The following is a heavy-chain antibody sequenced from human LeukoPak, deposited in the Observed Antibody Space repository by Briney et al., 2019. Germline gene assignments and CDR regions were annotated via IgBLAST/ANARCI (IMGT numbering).Heavy chain of an antibody. CDR3: ARNIQDYVWGSYLIDY. Sequence: SETLSLTCTVSGGSISSGGYYWSWIRQPPGKGLEWIGYIYHSGSTYYNPSLKSRVTISVDRSKNQFSLKLSSVTAADTAVYYCARNIQDYVWGSYLIDYWGQGTLVTVSS. CDR2: IYHSGST. J-gene: IGHJ4*02. V-gene: IGHV4-30-2*01. D-gene: IGHD3-16*01. CDR1: GGSISSGGYY.